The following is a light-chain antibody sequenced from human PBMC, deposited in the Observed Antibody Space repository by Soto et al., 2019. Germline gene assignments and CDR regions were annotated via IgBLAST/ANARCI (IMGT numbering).Light chain of an antibody. J-gene: IGKJ1*01. CDR1: QVINHNY. CDR3: QQYDTSPRT. Sequence: IVLTQSPGTLSLSPGERATLSCRASQVINHNYLAWYQQKPGQAPRLLIHGASTRAIGIPDRFSGSGSGTDFILTISGLEPEDFAVYYCQQYDTSPRTFGQGTKVDIK. CDR2: GAS. V-gene: IGKV3-20*01.